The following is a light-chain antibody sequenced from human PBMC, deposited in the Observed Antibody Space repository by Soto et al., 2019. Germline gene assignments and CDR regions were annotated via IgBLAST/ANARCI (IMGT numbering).Light chain of an antibody. CDR1: GSDIGGYNF. Sequence: QSALTQPPSASGSPGQSVTISCTGTGSDIGGYNFVSWYQQHPGKVPKLIIYEVNKRPSGVPDRFSGSKSGNTASLTVSGLQADVEADYYCSSYAGTNNRYVFGTGTKVTVL. V-gene: IGLV2-8*01. CDR3: SSYAGTNNRYV. CDR2: EVN. J-gene: IGLJ1*01.